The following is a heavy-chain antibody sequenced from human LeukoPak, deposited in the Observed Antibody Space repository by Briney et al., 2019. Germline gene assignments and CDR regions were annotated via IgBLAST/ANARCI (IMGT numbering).Heavy chain of an antibody. D-gene: IGHD3-3*01. Sequence: SETLSVTCTVSGGSISSSHYYWGWIRQPPGKGLEWIGTIYYSGTTYYNPSLESRVTMSEDTSENQFSLTLRSVTATDTAVYYCARQISDYYYYYIDVWGKGTTVTVSS. V-gene: IGHV4-39*01. CDR3: ARQISDYYYYYIDV. CDR2: IYYSGTT. CDR1: GGSISSSHYY. J-gene: IGHJ6*03.